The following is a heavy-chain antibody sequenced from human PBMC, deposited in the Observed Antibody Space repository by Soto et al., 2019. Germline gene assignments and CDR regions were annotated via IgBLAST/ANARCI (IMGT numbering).Heavy chain of an antibody. D-gene: IGHD3-3*01. CDR1: GFSFTSYW. J-gene: IGHJ6*02. V-gene: IGHV5-51*01. Sequence: HGESLKISCNGSGFSFTSYWIGWVRQMSGKGLEWMGIIYPGDSDTRYSPSFQGQVTISADKSISTAYLQWSSLKASDTAMYYCARLALDYVLWSDRPPYNGMDVWGQGTTVTVSS. CDR2: IYPGDSDT. CDR3: ARLALDYVLWSDRPPYNGMDV.